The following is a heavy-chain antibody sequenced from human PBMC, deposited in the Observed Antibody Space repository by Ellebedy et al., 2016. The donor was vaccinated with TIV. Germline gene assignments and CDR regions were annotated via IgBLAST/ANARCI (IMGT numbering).Heavy chain of an antibody. CDR2: IYYSGNT. CDR1: GDSISRSSYY. Sequence: SETLSLTCTVSGDSISRSSYYWGWIRQPPGKGLEWIGSIYYSGNTYYNPSLESRVTISVDTSKDPFSLKLSSVTAADTAEYYCARWFGELLFVRWFDPWGQGTLVTVSS. V-gene: IGHV4-39*01. CDR3: ARWFGELLFVRWFDP. J-gene: IGHJ5*02. D-gene: IGHD3-10*01.